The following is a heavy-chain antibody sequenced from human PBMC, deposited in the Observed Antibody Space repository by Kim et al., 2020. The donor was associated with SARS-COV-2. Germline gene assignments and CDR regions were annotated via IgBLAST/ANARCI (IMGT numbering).Heavy chain of an antibody. Sequence: ASVKVSCKASGYTFTSYGISWVRQAPGQGLEWMGWISAYNGNTNYAQKLQGRVTMTTDTSTSTAYMELRSLRSDDTAVYYCARKKVGGTTGDYYYYGMDVWGQGTTVTVSS. CDR2: ISAYNGNT. D-gene: IGHD1-1*01. CDR1: GYTFTSYG. J-gene: IGHJ6*02. V-gene: IGHV1-18*04. CDR3: ARKKVGGTTGDYYYYGMDV.